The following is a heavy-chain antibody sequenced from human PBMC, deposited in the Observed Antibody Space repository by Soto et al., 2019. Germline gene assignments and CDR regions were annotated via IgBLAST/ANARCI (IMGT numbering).Heavy chain of an antibody. D-gene: IGHD6-6*01. CDR2: IGTVGDT. CDR1: GFTFSSYD. CDR3: ARAGIAARPYYYGLDV. J-gene: IGHJ6*02. V-gene: IGHV3-13*01. Sequence: GGSLRLSCAASGFTFSSYDMHWVRQPTGKGLEWVSAIGTVGDTYYPGSVKGRFIISREDANNSLFLQMNSLRAEDTAVYYCARAGIAARPYYYGLDVWGQGTTVTVSS.